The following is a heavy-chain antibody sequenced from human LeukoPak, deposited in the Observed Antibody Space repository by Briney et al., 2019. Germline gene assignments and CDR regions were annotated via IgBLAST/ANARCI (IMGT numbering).Heavy chain of an antibody. J-gene: IGHJ6*03. CDR2: IYTSGRT. V-gene: IGHV4-61*02. D-gene: IGHD3-10*01. Sequence: SQTLSLTCTVSGGSISSGSYYWSWIRHPAGKGLEWIGRIYTSGRTNSNPSLKSRVTISVDTSKNQYSLKLSSVTAADTAVYYCARVRGAYYYYYMDVWGKGTTVTVSS. CDR1: GGSISSGSYY. CDR3: ARVRGAYYYYYMDV.